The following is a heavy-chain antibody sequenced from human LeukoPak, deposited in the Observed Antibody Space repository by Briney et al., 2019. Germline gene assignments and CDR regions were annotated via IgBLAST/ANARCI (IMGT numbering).Heavy chain of an antibody. CDR2: IYTSGST. CDR1: GGSISSYY. D-gene: IGHD4-11*01. Sequence: SETLSLTCTVSGGSISSYYWSWIRQPPGKGLGWIGYIYTSGSTNYNPSLKSRVTISVDTSKNQFSLKLSSVTAADTAVYYCARFYSNSLYFDYWGQGTLVTVSS. CDR3: ARFYSNSLYFDY. J-gene: IGHJ4*02. V-gene: IGHV4-4*09.